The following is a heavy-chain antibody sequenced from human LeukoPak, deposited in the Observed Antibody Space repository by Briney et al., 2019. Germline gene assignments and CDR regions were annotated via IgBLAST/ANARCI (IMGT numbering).Heavy chain of an antibody. Sequence: PGGSLRLSCAASGFTFSTYAMSWVRQAPGKGLEWVSGIIISGGSTYYADSVKGRFTISRDNPKNTLYLQMNTPRAEDTAIYYCAKERESYFEFDLWGQGTLVTVSS. D-gene: IGHD1-26*01. CDR2: IIISGGST. CDR1: GFTFSTYA. CDR3: AKERESYFEFDL. J-gene: IGHJ4*02. V-gene: IGHV3-23*01.